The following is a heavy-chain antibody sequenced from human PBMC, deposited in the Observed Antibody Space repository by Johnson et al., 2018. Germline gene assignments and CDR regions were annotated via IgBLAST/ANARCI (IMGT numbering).Heavy chain of an antibody. CDR2: ISSNGGST. V-gene: IGHV3-64*01. Sequence: VQLVESGGGLVQPGGSLRLSCVASGFTFSNYDMHWVRQAPGKGLEYVSAISSNGGSTYYANSVKGRFTISRDNSKNTLYLQMGSVRAEDMAVYYCAIFGVVDALDSWGQGTMVTVSS. J-gene: IGHJ3*02. CDR1: GFTFSNYD. D-gene: IGHD3-3*01. CDR3: AIFGVVDALDS.